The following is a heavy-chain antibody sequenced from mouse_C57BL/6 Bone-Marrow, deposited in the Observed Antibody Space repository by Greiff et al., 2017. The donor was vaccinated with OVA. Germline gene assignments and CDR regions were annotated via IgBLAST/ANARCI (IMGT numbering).Heavy chain of an antibody. CDR2: ISNGGGST. CDR3: ARRGTGAMDY. J-gene: IGHJ4*01. CDR1: GFTFSDYY. V-gene: IGHV5-12*01. Sequence: EVKVEESGGSLVQPGGSLKLSCAASGFTFSDYYMYWVRQTPEKRLEWVAYISNGGGSTYYPDTVKGRFTISRDNAKNTLYLQMSRLKSEDTAMYYCARRGTGAMDYWGQGTSVTVSS. D-gene: IGHD2-14*01.